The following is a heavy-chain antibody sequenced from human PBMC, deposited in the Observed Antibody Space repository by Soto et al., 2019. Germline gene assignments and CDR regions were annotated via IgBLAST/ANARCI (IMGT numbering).Heavy chain of an antibody. Sequence: ASVKVSCKASGYTFPDYGISWVRQAPGQGLEWMGWISAYNGDTNSAHKLQGRVTMTTDTSTSTAYMDLRSLRSDDKAVYYCARALLGSTHDYWGQGTLVTVSS. D-gene: IGHD3-10*01. CDR2: ISAYNGDT. V-gene: IGHV1-18*01. CDR1: GYTFPDYG. CDR3: ARALLGSTHDY. J-gene: IGHJ4*02.